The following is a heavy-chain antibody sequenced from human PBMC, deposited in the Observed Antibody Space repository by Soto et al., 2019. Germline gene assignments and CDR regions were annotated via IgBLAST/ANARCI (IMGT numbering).Heavy chain of an antibody. D-gene: IGHD5-12*01. V-gene: IGHV3-15*01. CDR1: GFTFSKAR. J-gene: IGHJ6*03. CDR3: TTGSVWWLPGGAYYYYYMDV. CDR2: IKSKTDGGTT. Sequence: GGAPRPSRAAPGFTFSKARMRRGRPAPGDGVGWGGRIKSKTDGGTTDYAAPVKGRFTISRDDSKNTLYLQMNSLKTEDTAVYYCTTGSVWWLPGGAYYYYYMDVWGKGTTVTVSS.